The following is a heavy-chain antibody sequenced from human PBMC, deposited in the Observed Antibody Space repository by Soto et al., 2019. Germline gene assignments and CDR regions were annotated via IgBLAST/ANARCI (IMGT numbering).Heavy chain of an antibody. CDR3: ARGFPLRFDP. CDR1: GYTFTSYA. CDR2: INAGNGNT. J-gene: IGHJ5*02. D-gene: IGHD3-3*01. V-gene: IGHV1-3*01. Sequence: GASVKVSCKASGYTFTSYAIDWVRQAPGQRLEWMGWINAGNGNTEYSQKFQGRVTITRDTSASTAYMELSSLRSEDTVVYYCARGFPLRFDPWGQGTLVTVSS.